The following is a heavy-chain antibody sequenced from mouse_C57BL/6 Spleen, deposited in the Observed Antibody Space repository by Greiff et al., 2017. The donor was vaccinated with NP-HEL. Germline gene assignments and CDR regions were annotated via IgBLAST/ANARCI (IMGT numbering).Heavy chain of an antibody. CDR3: ANQGYAMDY. Sequence: VKLVESGPGLVAPSQSLSITCTVSGFSLTSYGVSWVRQPPGQGLEWLGVIWGDGSTTYHSALISSLSISKDNSKSKVFLKLNSLQTDDTATYYCANQGYAMDYGGQGTSVTVSS. J-gene: IGHJ4*01. CDR1: GFSLTSYG. V-gene: IGHV2-3*01. CDR2: IWGDGST.